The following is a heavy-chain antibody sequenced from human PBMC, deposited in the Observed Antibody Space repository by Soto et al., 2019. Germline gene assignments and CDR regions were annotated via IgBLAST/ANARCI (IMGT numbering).Heavy chain of an antibody. J-gene: IGHJ6*02. CDR1: GYTFTSYG. D-gene: IGHD6-13*01. V-gene: IGHV1-18*01. CDR3: ARDPGYERNYGMDV. Sequence: ASVKVSCKASGYTFTSYGISWVRQAPGQGLEWMGWISAYNGNTNYAQKLRGRVTMTTDTSTSTAYMELRSLRSDDTAVYYCARDPGYERNYGMDVWGQGTTVTVSS. CDR2: ISAYNGNT.